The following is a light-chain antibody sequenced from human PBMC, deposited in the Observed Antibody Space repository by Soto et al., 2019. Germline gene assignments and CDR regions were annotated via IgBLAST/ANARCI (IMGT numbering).Light chain of an antibody. CDR3: QHRSNWPPYT. V-gene: IGKV3-11*01. CDR2: DAS. Sequence: EFVLTQSPGTLSLSPWERATLSCRASQTVRNNYLAWYQQKPGQAPRLLIYDASNRAAGIPARFSGSGSGTDFTLTISSLEPEDFAVYYCQHRSNWPPYTFGQGTKVDIK. J-gene: IGKJ2*01. CDR1: QTVRNNY.